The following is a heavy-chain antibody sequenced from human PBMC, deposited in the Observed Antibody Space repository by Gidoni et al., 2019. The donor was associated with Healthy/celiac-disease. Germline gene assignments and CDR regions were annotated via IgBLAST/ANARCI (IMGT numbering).Heavy chain of an antibody. CDR3: ARALGDCTNGVCYTYSSSWLFDY. J-gene: IGHJ4*02. D-gene: IGHD2-8*01. CDR1: GFTFSSYS. CDR2: ISSSSSYI. V-gene: IGHV3-21*01. Sequence: EVQLVESGGGLVKPGGSLRLACAASGFTFSSYSMNWVGQAPGKGLEWVSSISSSSSYIYYADSVKGRFTISRDNAKNSLYLQMNSLRAEDTAVYYCARALGDCTNGVCYTYSSSWLFDYWGQGTLVNVSS.